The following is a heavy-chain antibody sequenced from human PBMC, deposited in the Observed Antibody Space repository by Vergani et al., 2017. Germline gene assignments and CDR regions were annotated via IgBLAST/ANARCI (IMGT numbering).Heavy chain of an antibody. CDR3: AKDPSGYSYGYPDY. D-gene: IGHD5-18*01. J-gene: IGHJ4*02. Sequence: VQLVESGGGVVQPGRSLRLSCAASGFTFDVYAMQLVREAPGKGLEWVSGICWNSGSIGYADSVKGRFTISRDNAKNSLYLQMNSLRAEETALYYCAKDPSGYSYGYPDYWGQGTLVTVSS. CDR1: GFTFDVYA. V-gene: IGHV3-9*01. CDR2: ICWNSGSI.